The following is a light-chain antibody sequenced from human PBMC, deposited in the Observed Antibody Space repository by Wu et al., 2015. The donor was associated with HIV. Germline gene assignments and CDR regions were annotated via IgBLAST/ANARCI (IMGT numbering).Light chain of an antibody. CDR2: DAS. V-gene: IGKV1-33*01. Sequence: DIQMTQSPSSLSASVGDRVTITCQASHDVSKYLNWYQYKPGKAPKLLIYDASNLETGVPSTFSGSGSGTHFTFTISSLKPEDVATYYCQQYDVLPITFGPGTKVD. J-gene: IGKJ3*01. CDR3: QQYDVLPIT. CDR1: HDVSKY.